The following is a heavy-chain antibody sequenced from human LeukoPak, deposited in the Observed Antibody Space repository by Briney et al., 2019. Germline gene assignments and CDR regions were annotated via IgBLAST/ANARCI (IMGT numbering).Heavy chain of an antibody. CDR3: ARWFPDSNSVDY. CDR1: GFTFSSYS. J-gene: IGHJ4*02. D-gene: IGHD3-10*01. CDR2: ISSSSSSYI. Sequence: GGSLRLSCAASGFTFSSYSMNWVRQAPGKGLEWVSSISSSSSSYIYYADSVKGRFTISRDNAKNSLYLQMNSLRAEDTAVYYCARWFPDSNSVDYWGQGTLVTVSS. V-gene: IGHV3-21*01.